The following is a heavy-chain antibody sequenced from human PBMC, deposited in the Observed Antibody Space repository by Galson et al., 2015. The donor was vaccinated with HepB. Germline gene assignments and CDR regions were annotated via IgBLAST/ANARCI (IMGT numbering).Heavy chain of an antibody. J-gene: IGHJ3*02. Sequence: SVKVSCKASGGTFSSYAISWVRQAPGKGLEWMGGFDPEDGETIYAQKFQGRVTMTEDTSTDTAYMELSSLRSEDTAVYYCGGYSGSYWDAFDIWGQGTMVTVSS. CDR3: GGYSGSYWDAFDI. CDR2: FDPEDGET. D-gene: IGHD1-26*01. V-gene: IGHV1-24*01. CDR1: GGTFSSYA.